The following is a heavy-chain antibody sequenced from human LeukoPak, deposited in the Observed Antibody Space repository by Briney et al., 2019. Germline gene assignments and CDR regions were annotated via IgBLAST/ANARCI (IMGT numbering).Heavy chain of an antibody. D-gene: IGHD3-22*01. CDR3: ARGVGSGYTDD. CDR2: IYNSGST. J-gene: IGHJ4*02. V-gene: IGHV4-59*01. Sequence: SETLSLTCTVSGDSMSTYYWTWIRQPPGKGLEWIGYIYNSGSTNYNPSLKSRVTISVDTSKDQFSLKLTSVTAADTAVYYCARGVGSGYTDDWGQGTLVTVSS. CDR1: GDSMSTYY.